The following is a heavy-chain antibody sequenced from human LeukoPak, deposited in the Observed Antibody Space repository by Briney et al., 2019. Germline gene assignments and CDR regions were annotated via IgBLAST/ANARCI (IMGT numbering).Heavy chain of an antibody. J-gene: IGHJ5*02. CDR2: INPNSGGT. CDR3: ARGAYGSGSYYSNWFDP. Sequence: ASVKVSCKASGYTFTGYYMHWVRQAPGLGLEWMGRINPNSGGTNYAQKFQGRVTMTRDTSISTAYMELSRLRSDDTAVYYCARGAYGSGSYYSNWFDPWGQGTLVTVSS. CDR1: GYTFTGYY. D-gene: IGHD3-10*01. V-gene: IGHV1-2*06.